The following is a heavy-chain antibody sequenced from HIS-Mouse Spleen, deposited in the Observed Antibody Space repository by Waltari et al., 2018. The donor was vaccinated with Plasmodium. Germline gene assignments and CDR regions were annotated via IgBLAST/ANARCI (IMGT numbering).Heavy chain of an antibody. CDR1: GFTFSSYW. V-gene: IGHV3-7*01. CDR3: ASSWYWYFDL. D-gene: IGHD6-13*01. J-gene: IGHJ2*01. CDR2: IKQDGREK. Sequence: EVQLVESGGGLVQPGGSLRLSCAASGFTFSSYWVSWVRQAPGKGREWGANIKQDGREKYYVESVKGRFTISRDNAKNSLYLQMNSLRAEDTAVYYCASSWYWYFDLWGRGTLVTVSS.